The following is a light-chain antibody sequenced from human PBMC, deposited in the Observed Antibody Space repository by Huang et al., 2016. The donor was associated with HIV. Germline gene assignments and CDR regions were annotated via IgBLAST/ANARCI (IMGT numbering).Light chain of an antibody. CDR2: GAS. V-gene: IGKV1-39*01. CDR1: QSISSN. J-gene: IGKJ1*01. Sequence: DIQMTQSLSSLSASIGDRVTITCRASQSISSNLNWYQQKPGKAPNLLIYGASKLQTGVPSRFSGSGSGTDFTLTISSLQPEDFATYYCQQSYDSRTFGQGTKVEI. CDR3: QQSYDSRT.